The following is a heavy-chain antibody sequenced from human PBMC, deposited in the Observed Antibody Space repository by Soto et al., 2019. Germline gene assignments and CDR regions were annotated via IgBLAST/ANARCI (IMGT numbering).Heavy chain of an antibody. CDR2: ISGSGGST. J-gene: IGHJ4*02. CDR1: GFTFSSYA. Sequence: GGSLRLSCAASGFTFSSYAMSWVRQAPGKGLEWVSAISGSGGSTYYADSVRGRFTISRDNSKNTLYLQMNSLRAEDTAVYYCAKDPWGIAARPLVDYWGQGTLVTVSS. CDR3: AKDPWGIAARPLVDY. D-gene: IGHD6-6*01. V-gene: IGHV3-23*01.